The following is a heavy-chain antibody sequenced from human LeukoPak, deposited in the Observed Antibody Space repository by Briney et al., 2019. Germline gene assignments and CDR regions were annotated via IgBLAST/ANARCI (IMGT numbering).Heavy chain of an antibody. Sequence: GGSLRLSCSVSGFTFSSYAMHWVRQAPGKGLQFLSSINSNGGSTYYADSVKGRFTISRDNSKCKLYLQMNRLRSEDTAVYYCVKSGYSSSSDVDYWGQGTLVTVSS. CDR1: GFTFSSYA. J-gene: IGHJ4*02. CDR3: VKSGYSSSSDVDY. D-gene: IGHD5-12*01. CDR2: INSNGGST. V-gene: IGHV3-64D*09.